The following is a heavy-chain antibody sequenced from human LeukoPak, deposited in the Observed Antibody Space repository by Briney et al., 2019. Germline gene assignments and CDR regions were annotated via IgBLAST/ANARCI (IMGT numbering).Heavy chain of an antibody. Sequence: GASVKVSCKASGYTFTSYYMHWVRQAPGQGLEWMGIINPSGGSTSYAQKFQGRVTMTRDMSASTVYMELSSLRSEDTAVYYCASGWYEDAFDIWGQGTMVTVSS. J-gene: IGHJ3*02. D-gene: IGHD6-19*01. CDR1: GYTFTSYY. CDR3: ASGWYEDAFDI. V-gene: IGHV1-46*01. CDR2: INPSGGST.